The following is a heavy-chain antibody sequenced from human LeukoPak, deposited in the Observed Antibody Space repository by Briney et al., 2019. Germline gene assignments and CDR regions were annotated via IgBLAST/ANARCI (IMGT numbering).Heavy chain of an antibody. Sequence: GASVKVSCKASGYTFTSYDINWVRQATGQGLEWMGWMNPNSGNTGYAQKFQGRVTMTTDTSTGTAYLELRSLRSDDTAVYFCARDWAGGDYWGQGTQVTVSS. CDR3: ARDWAGGDY. V-gene: IGHV1-8*01. D-gene: IGHD3-16*01. CDR1: GYTFTSYD. CDR2: MNPNSGNT. J-gene: IGHJ4*02.